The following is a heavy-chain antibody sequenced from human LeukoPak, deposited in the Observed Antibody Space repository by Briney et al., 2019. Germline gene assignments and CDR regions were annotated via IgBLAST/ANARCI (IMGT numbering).Heavy chain of an antibody. CDR3: ATSFTWSLES. CDR1: GFTFSRFP. V-gene: IGHV3-30*04. CDR2: ISNDGSTT. Sequence: GGSLRLSCAASGFTFSRFPMHWVRQAPGKGLEWVAAISNDGSTTYDADSVKGRFTISRDKSKNTLYVQMKSLRPEDTALYYCATSFTWSLESWGQGTMVAVSS. D-gene: IGHD2-8*02. J-gene: IGHJ4*02.